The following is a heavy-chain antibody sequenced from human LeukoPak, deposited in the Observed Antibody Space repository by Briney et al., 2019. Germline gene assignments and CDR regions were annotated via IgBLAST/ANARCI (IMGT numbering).Heavy chain of an antibody. J-gene: IGHJ4*02. CDR3: AKGGTNYYDSSGILY. Sequence: GGSLRLSCAASGFTFSSYGMNWVRQAPGKGLEWVSTISGSGGSTYYADSVKGRFTISRDNSKNTLYVQMNSLRAEDTAVYYCAKGGTNYYDSSGILYWGQGTLVTVSS. CDR1: GFTFSSYG. D-gene: IGHD3-22*01. V-gene: IGHV3-23*01. CDR2: ISGSGGST.